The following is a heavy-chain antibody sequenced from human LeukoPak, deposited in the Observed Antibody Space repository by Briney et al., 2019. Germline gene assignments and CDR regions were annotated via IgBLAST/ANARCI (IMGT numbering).Heavy chain of an antibody. Sequence: SETLSLTCTVSGGSISSSSYYWGWIRQPPGKGLEWIGTIYYDGTTYYNPSLKSRVTISVDTSKNQFSLKLSSVTPADTAVYSCARHSGDYGDYFDYWGQGTLVTVSS. V-gene: IGHV4-39*01. CDR2: IYYDGTT. D-gene: IGHD4-17*01. CDR1: GGSISSSSYY. CDR3: ARHSGDYGDYFDY. J-gene: IGHJ4*02.